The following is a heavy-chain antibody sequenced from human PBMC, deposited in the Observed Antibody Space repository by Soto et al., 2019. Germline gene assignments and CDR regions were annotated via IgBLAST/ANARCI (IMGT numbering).Heavy chain of an antibody. CDR3: AKDPYSNNWYNWFDP. Sequence: EVQLLESGGGLVQPGGSLRLSCAASGFTFSSYAMSWVRQAPGKGLEWVSAISGSGDSTYYADSVKGRFTIYRDNSKNTLYLQMNSLRAEDTALYYCAKDPYSNNWYNWFDPWGQGTLVTVSS. J-gene: IGHJ5*02. V-gene: IGHV3-23*01. CDR1: GFTFSSYA. CDR2: ISGSGDST. D-gene: IGHD6-13*01.